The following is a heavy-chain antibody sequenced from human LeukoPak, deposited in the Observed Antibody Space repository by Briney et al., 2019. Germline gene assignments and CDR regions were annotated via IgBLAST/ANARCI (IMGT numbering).Heavy chain of an antibody. CDR2: IYYSGST. V-gene: IGHV4-59*01. CDR3: ARATWLPVGLYYYDSSGYYYYFDY. Sequence: SETLSLTCTVSGGSISSYHWSWIRQPPGKGLEWIGYIYYSGSTNYNPSLKSRVTISVDTSKNQFSLKLSSVTAADTAVYYCARATWLPVGLYYYDSSGYYYYFDYWGQGTLVTVSS. J-gene: IGHJ4*02. D-gene: IGHD3-22*01. CDR1: GGSISSYH.